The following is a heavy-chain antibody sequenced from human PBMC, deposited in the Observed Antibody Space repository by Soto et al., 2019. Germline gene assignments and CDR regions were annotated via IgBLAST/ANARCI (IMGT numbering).Heavy chain of an antibody. CDR2: IYPGDSDT. J-gene: IGHJ6*02. Sequence: PGESLKISCKGSGYSFTSYWIGWVRQMPGKGLEWMGIIYPGDSDTRYSPSFQGQVTISADKSISTAYLQWSSLKASDTAMYYCARLGYYAEYYYYGMDVWGQGTTVTVSS. D-gene: IGHD3-22*01. CDR1: GYSFTSYW. CDR3: ARLGYYAEYYYYGMDV. V-gene: IGHV5-51*01.